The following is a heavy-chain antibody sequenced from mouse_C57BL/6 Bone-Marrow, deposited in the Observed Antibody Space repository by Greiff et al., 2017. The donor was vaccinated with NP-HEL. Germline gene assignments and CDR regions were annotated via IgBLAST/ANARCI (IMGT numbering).Heavy chain of an antibody. Sequence: VMLVESGAELARPGASVKLSCKASGYTFTSYGISWVKQRPGQGLEWIGEIYPRSGNTYYNEKFKGKATLTADKSSSTAYMELRSLTSEDSAVYFCARLPYPQWGYWGQGTSVTVSS. J-gene: IGHJ4*01. V-gene: IGHV1-81*01. CDR2: IYPRSGNT. CDR3: ARLPYPQWGY. CDR1: GYTFTSYG. D-gene: IGHD2-10*01.